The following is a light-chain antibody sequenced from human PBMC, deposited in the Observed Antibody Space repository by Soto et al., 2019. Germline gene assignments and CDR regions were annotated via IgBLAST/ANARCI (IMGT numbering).Light chain of an antibody. Sequence: QSVLTQPPSASGTPGQRVTISCSGSSSNIGSNYVYWYQQLPGTAPKLLIYRNDQRPSGVPDRFSGSKSGTSASLAISGLRSEDETDYYCAAWDDSLSGRVFGGGTQLNVL. CDR1: SSNIGSNY. CDR2: RND. J-gene: IGLJ3*02. V-gene: IGLV1-47*01. CDR3: AAWDDSLSGRV.